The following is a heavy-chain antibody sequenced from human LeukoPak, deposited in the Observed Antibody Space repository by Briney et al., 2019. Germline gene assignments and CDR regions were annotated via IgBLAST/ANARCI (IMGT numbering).Heavy chain of an antibody. CDR1: GFTFSSYS. CDR2: ISSSSSYI. CDR3: ARFSLGYCSGGSCYEGGPSDY. Sequence: GGSLRLSCAASGFTFSSYSMNWVRQAPGKRLEWVSSISSSSSYIYYADSVKGRFTISRDNAKNSLYLQMNSLRAEDTAVYYCARFSLGYCSGGSCYEGGPSDYWGQGTLVTVSS. V-gene: IGHV3-21*01. J-gene: IGHJ4*02. D-gene: IGHD2-15*01.